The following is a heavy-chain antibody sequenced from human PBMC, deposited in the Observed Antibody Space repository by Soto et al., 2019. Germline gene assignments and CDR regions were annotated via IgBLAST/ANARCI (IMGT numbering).Heavy chain of an antibody. J-gene: IGHJ5*02. Sequence: SGPTLVNPTETLTLTCTVSGFSLSNARMGVSWIRQPPGKALEWLAHIFSNDEKSYSTSLKSRLTISKDTSKSQVVLTMTNMDPVDTATYYCARIAGIQLWLRGLAYNWFDPWGQGTLVTVSS. V-gene: IGHV2-26*01. CDR2: IFSNDEK. D-gene: IGHD5-18*01. CDR1: GFSLSNARMG. CDR3: ARIAGIQLWLRGLAYNWFDP.